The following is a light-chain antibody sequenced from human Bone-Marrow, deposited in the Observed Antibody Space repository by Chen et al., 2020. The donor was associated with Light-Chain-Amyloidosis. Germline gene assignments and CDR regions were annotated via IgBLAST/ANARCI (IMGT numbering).Light chain of an antibody. CDR2: RDT. J-gene: IGLJ2*01. Sequence: SYELTQPPSVSVFPGQTARITCSGDDLPTKYAYWYQQKPGQAPVLVIHRDTERPSGISERFSGSSSRTTATLTISGVQAEDEADYHCQSADSSGTYEVIFGGGTKLTVL. V-gene: IGLV3-25*03. CDR3: QSADSSGTYEVI. CDR1: DLPTKY.